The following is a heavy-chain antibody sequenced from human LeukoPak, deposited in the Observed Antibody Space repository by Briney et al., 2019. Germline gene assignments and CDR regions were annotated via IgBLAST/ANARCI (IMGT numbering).Heavy chain of an antibody. Sequence: PGGSLRLSCAASGFSFSTEEMAWVRQAPGKGLEWVSYISKDGRTIYYADSVKGRFTISRDNNRKSLFLQLSSLSADDTAFYYCARGSYTGFDLYFDSWGQGTLVTISS. CDR1: GFSFSTEE. V-gene: IGHV3-48*03. CDR3: ARGSYTGFDLYFDS. J-gene: IGHJ4*02. CDR2: ISKDGRTI. D-gene: IGHD5-12*01.